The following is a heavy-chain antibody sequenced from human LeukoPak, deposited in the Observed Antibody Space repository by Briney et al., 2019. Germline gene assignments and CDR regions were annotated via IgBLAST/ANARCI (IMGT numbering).Heavy chain of an antibody. CDR3: AKPVDTAMVTEPAFDY. CDR2: ISYDGSNK. J-gene: IGHJ4*02. CDR1: GFTFSSYG. Sequence: PGGSLRLSCAASGFTFSSYGMHWVRQAPGKGLEWVAVISYDGSNKYYADSVKGRFTISRDNSKNTLYLQMNSLRAEDTAVYYCAKPVDTAMVTEPAFDYWGQGTLVTVSS. D-gene: IGHD5-18*01. V-gene: IGHV3-30*18.